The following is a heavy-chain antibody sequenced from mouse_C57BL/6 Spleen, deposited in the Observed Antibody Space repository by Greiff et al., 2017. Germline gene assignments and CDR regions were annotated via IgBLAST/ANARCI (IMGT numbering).Heavy chain of an antibody. Sequence: VKLQQSGAELARPGASVKLSCKASGYTFTSYGISWVKQRTGQGLEWIGEIYPRSGNTYYNEKFKGKATLTADKSSSTAYMELRSLTSEDSAVYFCARFDGYDGRGYYAMDYWGQGTSVTVSS. CDR3: ARFDGYDGRGYYAMDY. CDR1: GYTFTSYG. D-gene: IGHD2-2*01. J-gene: IGHJ4*01. V-gene: IGHV1-81*01. CDR2: IYPRSGNT.